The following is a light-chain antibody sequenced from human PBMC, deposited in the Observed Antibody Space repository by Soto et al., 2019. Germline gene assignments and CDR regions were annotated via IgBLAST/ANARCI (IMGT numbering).Light chain of an antibody. CDR2: RNN. V-gene: IGLV1-47*01. Sequence: QSVLTQPPSASGTPGQRVTISCSGSSSNIGSNYVYWYQQLPGTAPKHLNYRNNLRPSGVPDRFSGSKSGTSASLAINRLRSEDEDNYYCTAWDDSLSGPVFGGGTQLTVL. CDR1: SSNIGSNY. J-gene: IGLJ2*01. CDR3: TAWDDSLSGPV.